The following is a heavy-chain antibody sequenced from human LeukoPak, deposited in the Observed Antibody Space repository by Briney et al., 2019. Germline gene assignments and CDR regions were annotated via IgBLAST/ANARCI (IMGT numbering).Heavy chain of an antibody. CDR3: ARGSEYQLPFYGMDV. CDR1: GGSISNYY. V-gene: IGHV4-59*08. D-gene: IGHD2-2*01. J-gene: IGHJ6*02. Sequence: SETLSLTCTVSGGSISNYYWSWVRQPPGKGLEWIGFIYYSGSTNYNPSLKSRVTISVDTSKNQFSLKLSSVTAADTAVYYCARGSEYQLPFYGMDVWGQGTTVTVSS. CDR2: IYYSGST.